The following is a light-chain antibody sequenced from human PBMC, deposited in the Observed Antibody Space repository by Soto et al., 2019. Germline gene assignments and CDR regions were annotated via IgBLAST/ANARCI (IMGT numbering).Light chain of an antibody. J-gene: IGKJ2*02. Sequence: EIVLTQSPATLSLSPGERATLSCRASQSVSSYLAWYQQKPGQAPRLLIYDASNRATGIPARFSGSGSGTDFTLTISILEPEDFAVYYCQSRGTFGQGTKLEIK. CDR3: QSRGT. V-gene: IGKV3-11*01. CDR1: QSVSSY. CDR2: DAS.